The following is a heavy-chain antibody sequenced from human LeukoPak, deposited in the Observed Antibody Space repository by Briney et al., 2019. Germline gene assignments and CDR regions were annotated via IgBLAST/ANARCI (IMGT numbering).Heavy chain of an antibody. V-gene: IGHV3-74*01. Sequence: GGSLRLSCAASGFTFSDTWMHWVRQAPGEGLVWVSRIRSDGSDTRYAESVKGRFTISRDNAKNSLYLQINSLRAEDTALYYCARAWNMYYVDFWGQGTLVTVSS. CDR1: GFTFSDTW. D-gene: IGHD1/OR15-1a*01. CDR2: IRSDGSDT. J-gene: IGHJ4*02. CDR3: ARAWNMYYVDF.